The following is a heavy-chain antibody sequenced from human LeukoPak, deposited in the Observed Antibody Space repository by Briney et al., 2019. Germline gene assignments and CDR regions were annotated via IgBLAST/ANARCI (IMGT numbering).Heavy chain of an antibody. Sequence: GGSLRLSCAGSGFTFGGYGMHWFRQTPGKGLKWVAVIAYDGGRAFYADSVKGRFTISRDNSKNTMSVQMDDLRAEDTAVYYCTRYNNDHFDYWGQGPLVTVSS. V-gene: IGHV3-33*01. CDR1: GFTFGGYG. D-gene: IGHD1-14*01. CDR2: IAYDGGRA. J-gene: IGHJ4*02. CDR3: TRYNNDHFDY.